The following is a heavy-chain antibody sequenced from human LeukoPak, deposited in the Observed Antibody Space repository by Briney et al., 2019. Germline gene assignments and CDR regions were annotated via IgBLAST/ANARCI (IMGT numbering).Heavy chain of an antibody. CDR2: IKQDGSEK. J-gene: IGHJ4*02. Sequence: GGSLRLSCAASGFTFSSYWMSWVRQAPGKGLGWVANIKQDGSEKYYVDSVKGRFSISRDNAKNSMYLEMNRLRDEDTAVYYCARGYGNYGYWGQGTLVTVSS. V-gene: IGHV3-7*01. D-gene: IGHD4-11*01. CDR1: GFTFSSYW. CDR3: ARGYGNYGY.